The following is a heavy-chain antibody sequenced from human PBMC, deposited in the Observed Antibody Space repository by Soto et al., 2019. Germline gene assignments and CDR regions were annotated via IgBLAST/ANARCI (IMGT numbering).Heavy chain of an antibody. D-gene: IGHD2-21*02. CDR1: GYSISIGYY. CDR2: IYHSGST. V-gene: IGHV4-38-2*02. J-gene: IGHJ4*02. CDR3: AREYCGGDCYSESFDY. Sequence: SETLSLTCAVSGYSISIGYYCGCIRQPPGKGLEWIGSIYHSGSTYYNPSLKSRVTISVDTSKNQFSLKLSSVTAADTAVYYCAREYCGGDCYSESFDYWGQGTLVTVSS.